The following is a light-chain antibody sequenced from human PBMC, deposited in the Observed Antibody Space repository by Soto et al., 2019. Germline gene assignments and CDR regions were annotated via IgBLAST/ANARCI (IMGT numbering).Light chain of an antibody. Sequence: EFVLTQSPGTRSLSPVEIASLSFTASRTESNRLAWYQHKPGQAPRLLIYGASSRASGIPDRFSGSGSGTDFTLTISRLDPEDFAVYYCQQYGRSSLTFGPGTKVDIK. J-gene: IGKJ3*01. V-gene: IGKV3-20*01. CDR2: GAS. CDR3: QQYGRSSLT. CDR1: RTESNR.